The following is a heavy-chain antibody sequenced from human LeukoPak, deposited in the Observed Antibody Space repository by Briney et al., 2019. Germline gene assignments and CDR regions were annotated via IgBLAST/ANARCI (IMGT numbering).Heavy chain of an antibody. Sequence: PGGSLRLSCAASGFTFSSYGMHWVRQAPGKGLEWVAVISYDGSNKYYADSVKGRFTISRDNSKNTLYLQMNSLRAEDTAVYYCAKDDSGSSFTFDYWGQGTLVTVSS. V-gene: IGHV3-30*18. J-gene: IGHJ4*02. CDR2: ISYDGSNK. CDR1: GFTFSSYG. CDR3: AKDDSGSSFTFDY. D-gene: IGHD1-26*01.